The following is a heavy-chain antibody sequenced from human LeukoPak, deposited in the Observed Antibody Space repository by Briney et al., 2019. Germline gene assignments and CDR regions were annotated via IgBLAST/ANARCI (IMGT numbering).Heavy chain of an antibody. D-gene: IGHD3-16*02. CDR1: GFTFSSYA. CDR2: ISYDGSNK. V-gene: IGHV3-30-3*01. J-gene: IGHJ4*02. Sequence: GRSLRLSCAASGFTFSSYAMHWVRQAPGKGLEWVAVISYDGSNKYYADSVKGRFTISRDNSKNTLYLQMNSLRAEDTAVYYCARDRYDYVWGSYRSDYWGQGTLVTVSS. CDR3: ARDRYDYVWGSYRSDY.